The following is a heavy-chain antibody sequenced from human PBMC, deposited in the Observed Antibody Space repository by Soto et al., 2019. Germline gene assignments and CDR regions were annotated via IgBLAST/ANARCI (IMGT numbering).Heavy chain of an antibody. Sequence: ASVKVSCKASGGTFSSYAISWVRQAPGQGLEWMGGIIPIFGTANYAQKFQGRVTITADESTSTAYMELSSLRSEDTAVYYCARRYCSSTSCPYGMDVWGQGTTVTVSS. CDR3: ARRYCSSTSCPYGMDV. CDR2: IIPIFGTA. CDR1: GGTFSSYA. D-gene: IGHD2-2*01. J-gene: IGHJ6*02. V-gene: IGHV1-69*13.